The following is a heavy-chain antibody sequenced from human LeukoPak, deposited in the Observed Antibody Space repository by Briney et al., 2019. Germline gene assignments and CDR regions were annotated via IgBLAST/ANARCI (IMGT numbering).Heavy chain of an antibody. CDR1: GFTFSTYT. J-gene: IGHJ4*02. Sequence: PGGSLRLSCAASGFTFSTYTMNWVRQAPGKGLEWVSSISSGSSYIYYADSVRGRFTISRDNAKNSLYLQMNSLRAEDTAVYYCARDSIAVAAYWGQGTLATVSS. CDR3: ARDSIAVAAY. V-gene: IGHV3-21*01. CDR2: ISSGSSYI. D-gene: IGHD6-19*01.